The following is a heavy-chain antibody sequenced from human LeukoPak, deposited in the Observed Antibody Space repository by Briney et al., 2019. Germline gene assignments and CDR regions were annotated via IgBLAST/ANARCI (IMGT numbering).Heavy chain of an antibody. CDR3: ARDLHGHQLVWNY. CDR1: GYTFTSYG. J-gene: IGHJ4*02. D-gene: IGHD2-2*01. V-gene: IGHV1-18*01. Sequence: GASVTLSCKASGYTFTSYGISWVRQAPAQGLEWMGLISTYNGNTNYAQKLQDRVTMTTDTSTSTAYMVLRSLRSDDTAVYYCARDLHGHQLVWNYWGQGTLVTVSS. CDR2: ISTYNGNT.